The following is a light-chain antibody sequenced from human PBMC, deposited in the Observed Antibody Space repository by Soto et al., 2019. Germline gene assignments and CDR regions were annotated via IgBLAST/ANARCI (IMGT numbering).Light chain of an antibody. CDR3: QQRSDWPST. J-gene: IGKJ4*01. CDR1: QSVSSY. CDR2: DAS. Sequence: EIVLTQSPATLSLSPGERATLSCGASQSVSSYLAWYQQKPGQAPRLLIYDASNRATGIPARFSGSGSGTDFTLTISSLEPDDFALHYCQQRSDWPSTFGGGTKVQIK. V-gene: IGKV3-11*01.